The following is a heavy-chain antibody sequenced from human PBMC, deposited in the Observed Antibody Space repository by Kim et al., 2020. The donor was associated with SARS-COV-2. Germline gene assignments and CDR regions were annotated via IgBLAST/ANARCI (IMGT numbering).Heavy chain of an antibody. V-gene: IGHV3-21*01. CDR1: GFTFSSYS. Sequence: GGSLRLSCAASGFTFSSYSMNWVRQAPGKGLEWVSSISSSSSYIYYADSVKGRFTISRDNAKNSLYLQMNSLRAEDTAVYYCARLGTHYYYYGMDVWGQGTTVTVSS. D-gene: IGHD3-10*01. CDR2: ISSSSSYI. CDR3: ARLGTHYYYYGMDV. J-gene: IGHJ6*02.